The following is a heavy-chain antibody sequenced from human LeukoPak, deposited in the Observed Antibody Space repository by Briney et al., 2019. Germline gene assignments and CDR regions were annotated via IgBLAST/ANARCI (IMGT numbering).Heavy chain of an antibody. J-gene: IGHJ5*02. CDR3: ARESRMVRGVIITGWFDP. CDR2: INPNSGGT. D-gene: IGHD3-10*01. V-gene: IGHV1-2*02. CDR1: GYTFTGYY. Sequence: ASVKVSCKASGYTFTGYYMHWVRQAPGQGLEWMGWINPNSGGTNYAQKFQGRVTMTRDTSISTAYMELSRLRSDVTAVYYCARESRMVRGVIITGWFDPWGQGTLVTVSS.